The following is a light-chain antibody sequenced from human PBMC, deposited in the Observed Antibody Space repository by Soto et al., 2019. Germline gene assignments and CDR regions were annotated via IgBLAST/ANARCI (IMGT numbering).Light chain of an antibody. Sequence: ERVMTQSPGTLSVSPGERATLSCRASQGIGTNLAWYQQRPGQDPRLLIYAASSRATDIPARFTGRGSGTEFTLTISSLQSEDFAVYFCQQYNNWPLYTFGQGTKLEI. J-gene: IGKJ2*01. CDR1: QGIGTN. CDR2: AAS. V-gene: IGKV3-15*01. CDR3: QQYNNWPLYT.